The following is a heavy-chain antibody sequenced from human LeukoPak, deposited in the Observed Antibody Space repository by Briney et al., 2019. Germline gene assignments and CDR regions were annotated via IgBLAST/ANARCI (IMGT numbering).Heavy chain of an antibody. CDR1: AFPFSTYV. J-gene: IGHJ4*02. CDR3: AKGGLTTPLHY. V-gene: IGHV3-23*01. CDR2: ISGDGART. Sequence: GGSLRLSCAASAFPFSTYVMSRVRQAPGGGLEWISSISGDGARTYYTNSVKGRFTIFRDNPKNTLFLQVNSLRVEDTAVYYCAKGGLTTPLHYWGQGTLVTVSS. D-gene: IGHD1-14*01.